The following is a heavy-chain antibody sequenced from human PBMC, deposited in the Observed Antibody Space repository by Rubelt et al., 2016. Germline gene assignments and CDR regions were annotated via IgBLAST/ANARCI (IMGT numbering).Heavy chain of an antibody. CDR2: ISGSGGST. Sequence: EVQLVESGGGVVQPGGSLRLSCATSGFTFSSYAMSWVRQAPGKGLEWVSAISGSGGSTYYADSVKGRFTISRDNSKNPLYRQMNSLRAEDTAVYYCARDLGWNYDHWGQGSLVIVSS. CDR3: ARDLGWNYDH. D-gene: IGHD1-7*01. J-gene: IGHJ5*02. V-gene: IGHV3-23*04. CDR1: GFTFSSYA.